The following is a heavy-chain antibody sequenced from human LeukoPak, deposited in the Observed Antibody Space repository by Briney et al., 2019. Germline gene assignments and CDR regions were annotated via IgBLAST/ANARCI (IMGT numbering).Heavy chain of an antibody. CDR2: INGDGRNI. Sequence: GGSLRLSCAASGFTFSSYWMHWVGQAPRKGLVWVSRINGDGRNINYADSVRGRFTISRDNAKNTLYLQMNTLRVDDTAVYYCTRDLMDYDVSTGLHHYYMDVWGQGTTVTVSS. D-gene: IGHD3-9*01. J-gene: IGHJ6*02. CDR1: GFTFSSYW. CDR3: TRDLMDYDVSTGLHHYYMDV. V-gene: IGHV3-74*01.